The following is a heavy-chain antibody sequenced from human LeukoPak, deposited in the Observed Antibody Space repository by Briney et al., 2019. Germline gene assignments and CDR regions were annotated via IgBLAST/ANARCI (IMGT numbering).Heavy chain of an antibody. V-gene: IGHV1-18*01. CDR2: ISAYNGNT. Sequence: ASVKVSCKASGYTFTSYGISWVRQAPGQGLEWMGWISAYNGNTNYAQKLQGRVTMTTDTSTSTAYMELRSLRSDDTAVYYCARGYCSSTSCFPNYYYYYMDVWGKGTTVTVSS. CDR3: ARGYCSSTSCFPNYYYYYMDV. CDR1: GYTFTSYG. D-gene: IGHD2-2*01. J-gene: IGHJ6*03.